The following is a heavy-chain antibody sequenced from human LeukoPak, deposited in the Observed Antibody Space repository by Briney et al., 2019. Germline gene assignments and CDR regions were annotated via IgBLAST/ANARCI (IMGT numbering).Heavy chain of an antibody. D-gene: IGHD6-13*01. V-gene: IGHV3-7*01. J-gene: IGHJ4*02. CDR1: GFSFSTYW. Sequence: GGSLRLSCAASGFSFSTYWMSWVRQTPEKGLEFVANINQDASVRNYMDSLKGRCTISRDNAKKSVYLEINSLRADDTAVYYCPRDPGSSSFDLWGQGALVTVSS. CDR3: PRDPGSSSFDL. CDR2: INQDASVR.